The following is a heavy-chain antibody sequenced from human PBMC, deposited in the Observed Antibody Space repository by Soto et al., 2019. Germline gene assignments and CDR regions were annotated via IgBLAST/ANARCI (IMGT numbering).Heavy chain of an antibody. CDR3: AKGWDVKYFDH. CDR2: IFSSGRT. J-gene: IGHJ4*02. D-gene: IGHD1-26*01. V-gene: IGHV4-4*07. CDR1: GASLLSSY. Sequence: VQLQESGPGLVKPSETLSLSCDVSGASLLSSYWSWVRQPAGKGLEWIGHIFSSGRTSYNPSLKSRLTMSIDTPTNKFSLNLKSVTAADTAVYYCAKGWDVKYFDHWGQGARVTVSS.